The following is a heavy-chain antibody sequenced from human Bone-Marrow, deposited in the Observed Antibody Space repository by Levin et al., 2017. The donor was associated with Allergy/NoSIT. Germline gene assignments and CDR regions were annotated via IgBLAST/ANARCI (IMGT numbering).Heavy chain of an antibody. CDR2: IYYSGNT. CDR3: ARFWSGFDY. Sequence: PSETLSLTCSFSGGSISDHKWTWIRQPPGKGLEWIGYIYYSGNTNYNPSLGSRVTISIDTSKDQFSLRLYSVTAADTAVYYWARFWSGFDYWGQGTLVTVSS. J-gene: IGHJ4*02. CDR1: GGSISDHK. V-gene: IGHV4-59*11. D-gene: IGHD3-3*01.